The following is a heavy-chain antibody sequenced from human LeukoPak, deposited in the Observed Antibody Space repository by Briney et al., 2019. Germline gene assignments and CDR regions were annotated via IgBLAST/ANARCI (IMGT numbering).Heavy chain of an antibody. D-gene: IGHD6-19*01. Sequence: GGSLRLSCVASGFIFSSHGMSWVRQAPGKGLEWVGFIRSKAYGGTTEYAASVKGRFTISRDDSKSIAYLQMNSLKTEDTAVYYCTRVQWLPSKVFDYWGQGTLVTVSS. CDR1: GFIFSSHG. V-gene: IGHV3-49*04. J-gene: IGHJ4*02. CDR3: TRVQWLPSKVFDY. CDR2: IRSKAYGGTT.